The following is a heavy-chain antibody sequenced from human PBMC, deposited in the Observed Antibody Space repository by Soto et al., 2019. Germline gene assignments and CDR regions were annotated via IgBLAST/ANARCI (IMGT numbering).Heavy chain of an antibody. V-gene: IGHV3-33*01. D-gene: IGHD2-8*02. CDR1: GFTFSSYG. CDR3: ARESVRAGGVPLNWLGP. J-gene: IGHJ5*01. CDR2: IWSDGSNK. Sequence: ESGGGVVQPGRSLRLSCAASGFTFSSYGMHWVRQAPGTGLEWVAVIWSDGSNKYYADSVKGRFTISRDNSDNTLYLQMNSLRAEDTAVYYCARESVRAGGVPLNWLGPWGQGTLVTVSS.